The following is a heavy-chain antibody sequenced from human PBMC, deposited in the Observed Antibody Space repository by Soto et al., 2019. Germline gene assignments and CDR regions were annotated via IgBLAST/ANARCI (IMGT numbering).Heavy chain of an antibody. CDR1: GGSISSGDYY. J-gene: IGHJ6*02. Sequence: PSETLSLTCTVSGGSISSGDYYWSWIRQPPGKGLEWIGYIYYSGSTYYNPSLKSRVTISVDTSKNQFSLKLSSVTAADTAVYYCASVQSTPTTVTTFDYYYGMDVWGQGTTVTVSS. V-gene: IGHV4-30-4*01. D-gene: IGHD4-17*01. CDR2: IYYSGST. CDR3: ASVQSTPTTVTTFDYYYGMDV.